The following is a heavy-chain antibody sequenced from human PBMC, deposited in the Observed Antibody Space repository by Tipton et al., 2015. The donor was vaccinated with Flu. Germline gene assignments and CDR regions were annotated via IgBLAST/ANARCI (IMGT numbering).Heavy chain of an antibody. V-gene: IGHV4-4*07. D-gene: IGHD2-8*02. CDR2: IYTSWST. J-gene: IGHJ6*02. Sequence: TLSLTCTVSGGSISSYYWSWIRQPAGKGLEWIGRIYTSWSTNYNPSLKSRVTMPVDTSKNQISLKLSSVTAADTAVYYCASDEPRSRGGVKPCYYDNGMGAWGQGSAVTVSS. CDR3: ASDEPRSRGGVKPCYYDNGMGA. CDR1: GGSISSYY.